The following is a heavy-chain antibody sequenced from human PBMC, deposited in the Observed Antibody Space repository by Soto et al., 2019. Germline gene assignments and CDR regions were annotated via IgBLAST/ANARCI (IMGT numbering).Heavy chain of an antibody. J-gene: IGHJ3*02. V-gene: IGHV4-59*01. D-gene: IGHD4-17*01. CDR1: GGSISSYY. CDR3: ARYGGLDRAFDI. CDR2: IYYSGST. Sequence: SETLSLTCTVSGGSISSYYWSWIRQPPGKGLEWIGYIYYSGSTNYNPSPKSRVTISVDTSKNQFSLKLSSVTAADTAVYYCARYGGLDRAFDIWGQGTMVTVSS.